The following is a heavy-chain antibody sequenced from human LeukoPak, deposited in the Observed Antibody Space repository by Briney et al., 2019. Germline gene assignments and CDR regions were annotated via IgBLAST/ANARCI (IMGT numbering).Heavy chain of an antibody. CDR2: INPNSGGT. D-gene: IGHD6-13*01. Sequence: GASVKVSCKASGYTFTGYYMHWVRQAPGQGLEWMGWINPNSGGTNYAQKFQGRVTMTRDTSISTAYMELSRLRSDDTAVYYCARRQTRYSSSWYLGFDPWGQGTLVTVSP. V-gene: IGHV1-2*02. J-gene: IGHJ5*02. CDR3: ARRQTRYSSSWYLGFDP. CDR1: GYTFTGYY.